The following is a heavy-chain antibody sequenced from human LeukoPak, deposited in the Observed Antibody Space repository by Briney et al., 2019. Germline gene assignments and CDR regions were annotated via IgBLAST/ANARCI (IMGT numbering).Heavy chain of an antibody. D-gene: IGHD3-16*01. J-gene: IGHJ5*01. V-gene: IGHV4-34*01. CDR3: ARGWGGFDS. CDR2: INHNGKT. Sequence: SETLSLTCGVHGGSFSGYYCNWIRQSPGKGLEWIGHINHNGKTNYNPSLKSRVTMSVDTSKNQFSLTLTSVTAADTAVYFCARGWGGFDSWGQGTLVTVSS. CDR1: GGSFSGYY.